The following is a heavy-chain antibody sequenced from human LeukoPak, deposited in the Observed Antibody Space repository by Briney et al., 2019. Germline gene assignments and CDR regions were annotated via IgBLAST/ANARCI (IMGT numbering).Heavy chain of an antibody. J-gene: IGHJ4*02. CDR1: GLTFSSYD. CDR3: ARGSVLKGFDY. D-gene: IGHD2-8*01. CDR2: IGTAGDT. V-gene: IGHV3-13*01. Sequence: GGSLRLSCAASGLTFSSYDMHWVRQATGKGLEWVSAIGTAGDTYYPGSVKGRFTISRENAKNSLYLQMNSLRAGDTAVYYCARGSVLKGFDYWGQGTLVTVSS.